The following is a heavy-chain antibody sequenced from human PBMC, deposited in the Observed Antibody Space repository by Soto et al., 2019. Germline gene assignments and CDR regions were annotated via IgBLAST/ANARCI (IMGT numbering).Heavy chain of an antibody. D-gene: IGHD3-22*01. Sequence: QVQLVQSGAEVKKPGASVKVSCKASGYTFTGYYMHWVRQAPGQGLEWMGWINPNSGGTNYAQKFQGWVTMTRDTSISTAYMELSRLRSDDTAVYYCARGGSYYDSSGYLAYFQHWGQGTLVTVSS. V-gene: IGHV1-2*04. CDR2: INPNSGGT. CDR1: GYTFTGYY. CDR3: ARGGSYYDSSGYLAYFQH. J-gene: IGHJ1*01.